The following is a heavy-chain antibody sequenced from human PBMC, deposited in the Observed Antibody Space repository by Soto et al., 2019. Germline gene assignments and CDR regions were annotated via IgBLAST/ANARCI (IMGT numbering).Heavy chain of an antibody. Sequence: ETLSLTCSASGGSITXSSHFWGWVRQPPGKGLEWIGTIYFTGNTYYTPSLKSRLTMSIDTSKNEFSLRLNSVTAADTAVYYCAGQTFTIASASYGRSNWFDPWGPGTLVTVSS. CDR3: AGQTFTIASASYGRSNWFDP. V-gene: IGHV4-39*01. CDR2: IYFTGNT. CDR1: GGSITXSSHF. J-gene: IGHJ5*02. D-gene: IGHD3-9*01.